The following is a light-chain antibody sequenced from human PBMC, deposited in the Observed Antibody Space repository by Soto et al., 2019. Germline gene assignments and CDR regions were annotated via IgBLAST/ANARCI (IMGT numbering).Light chain of an antibody. CDR1: QSVSSSY. CDR3: QQYGSSPQT. Sequence: EIVLTQSPGTLSLSPGERATLSCRASQSVSSSYLAWYQQKPGQAPRLLIYGASSRATGIPDRFSGSGSGKDFTLTISRLEPEDFAVYYCQQYGSSPQTFGQGTKVEIK. J-gene: IGKJ1*01. CDR2: GAS. V-gene: IGKV3-20*01.